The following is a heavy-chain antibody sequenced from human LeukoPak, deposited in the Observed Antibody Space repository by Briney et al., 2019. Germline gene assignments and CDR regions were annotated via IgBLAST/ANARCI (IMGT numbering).Heavy chain of an antibody. CDR1: GYSFTAYY. D-gene: IGHD1-14*01. J-gene: IGHJ4*02. CDR3: ASWAGGNEPVASFDY. V-gene: IGHV1-2*02. CDR2: INLYNGAT. Sequence: ASVKVSCKPTGYSFTAYYIFWMRQAPGQGLECMGWINLYNGATKYAQRFQSRVTMTRDTSISTVYMELSRLRSDDTATYYCASWAGGNEPVASFDYWGQGTLVTVSS.